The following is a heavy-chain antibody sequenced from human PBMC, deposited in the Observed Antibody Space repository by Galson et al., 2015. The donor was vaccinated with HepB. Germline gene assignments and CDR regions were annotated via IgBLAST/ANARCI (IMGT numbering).Heavy chain of an antibody. CDR1: GFTFSSYA. D-gene: IGHD3-22*01. J-gene: IGHJ4*02. CDR3: ARAYDDSSGYYLGYFDY. V-gene: IGHV3-30*04. Sequence: SLRLSCAASGFTFSSYAMHWVRQAPGKGLEWVAVISYDGSNKYYADSVKGRFTISRDNSKNTLYLQMNSLRAGDTAVYYCARAYDDSSGYYLGYFDYWGQGTLVTVSS. CDR2: ISYDGSNK.